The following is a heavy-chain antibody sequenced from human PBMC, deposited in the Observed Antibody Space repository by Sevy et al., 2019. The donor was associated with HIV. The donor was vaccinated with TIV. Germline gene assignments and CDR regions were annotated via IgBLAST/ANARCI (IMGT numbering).Heavy chain of an antibody. V-gene: IGHV3-7*03. Sequence: GGSLRLSCAASGFTFSNYWMTWVRQAPGKGLEWVANIKRDGSEKYYVDSVKGRFTISRDNAKNSLYLQMNSLRAEDTALYYCARDCNSACCLWGLDVWGQGTTVTVSS. CDR1: GFTFSNYW. CDR3: ARDCNSACCLWGLDV. J-gene: IGHJ6*02. D-gene: IGHD2-2*01. CDR2: IKRDGSEK.